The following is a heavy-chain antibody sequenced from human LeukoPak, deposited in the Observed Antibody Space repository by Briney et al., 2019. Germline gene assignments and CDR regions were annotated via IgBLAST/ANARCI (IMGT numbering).Heavy chain of an antibody. CDR2: ICSISTII. CDR1: GFTFNSFS. D-gene: IGHD1-26*01. CDR3: ARDLHSGAYTFDY. Sequence: GGSLRLSCAPSGFTFNSFSMKWVRQATGKGLECVSYICSISTIIYYAGSVKGRFTISRDNAKNSLYLQMNSLRDEDTAVYYCARDLHSGAYTFDYWGQGTLVTVSS. V-gene: IGHV3-48*02. J-gene: IGHJ4*02.